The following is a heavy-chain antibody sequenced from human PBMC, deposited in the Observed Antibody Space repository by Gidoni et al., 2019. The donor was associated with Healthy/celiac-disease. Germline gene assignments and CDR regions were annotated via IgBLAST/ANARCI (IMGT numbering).Heavy chain of an antibody. CDR2: IYYSGST. CDR3: AESHYDFWSGYSIGY. Sequence: QVQLQESGPGLVKPSETLSLTCTVSGGSISSYYWSWIRQPPGKGLEWIGYIYYSGSTNYNPSLKSRVPISVDTSKNQFSLKLSSVTAADTAVYYCAESHYDFWSGYSIGYWGQGTLVTVSS. CDR1: GGSISSYY. V-gene: IGHV4-59*01. D-gene: IGHD3-3*01. J-gene: IGHJ4*02.